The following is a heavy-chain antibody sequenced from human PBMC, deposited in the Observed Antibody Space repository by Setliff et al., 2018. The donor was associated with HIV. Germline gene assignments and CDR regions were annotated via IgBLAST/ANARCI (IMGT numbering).Heavy chain of an antibody. CDR1: GWSFSDYY. V-gene: IGHV4-34*01. J-gene: IGHJ6*03. D-gene: IGHD5-18*01. CDR3: ARGRGYRYGYKYYYYMDV. CDR2: INHSGST. Sequence: SETLSLTCAVYGWSFSDYYWSWIRQSPGKGLEWIGEINHSGSTNYNPSLKSRFTISVDTSKNQFSLKLSSVTGADTAVYYCARGRGYRYGYKYYYYMDVWGKGTTVTVSS.